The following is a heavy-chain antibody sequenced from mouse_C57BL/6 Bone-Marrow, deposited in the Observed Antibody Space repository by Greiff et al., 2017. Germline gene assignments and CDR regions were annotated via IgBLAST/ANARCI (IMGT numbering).Heavy chain of an antibody. CDR1: GFTFSDYG. Sequence: EVQRVESGGGLVTPGGSLKLSCAASGFTFSDYGMHWVSQAPEKGLEWVAYISSGSSTIYYADTVKGRLTISRDNAKNTLFLQMTSLMSEDTAMYYCARPHYGSSYYFDYWGQGTTLTVSS. J-gene: IGHJ2*01. D-gene: IGHD1-1*01. V-gene: IGHV5-17*01. CDR2: ISSGSSTI. CDR3: ARPHYGSSYYFDY.